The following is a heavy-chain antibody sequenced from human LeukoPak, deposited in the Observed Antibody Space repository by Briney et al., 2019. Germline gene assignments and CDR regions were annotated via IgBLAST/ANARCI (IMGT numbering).Heavy chain of an antibody. CDR1: GFTFDDYG. Sequence: GGSLRLSCAASGFTFDDYGMSWVRQAPGKGLEWVSGINWNGGSTGYADSVKGRFTISRDNAKNSLYLQMNSLRAEDTALYYCARDGANIVVVPAAIFPFYYMDVCGKGTTVTVSS. D-gene: IGHD2-2*01. CDR2: INWNGGST. CDR3: ARDGANIVVVPAAIFPFYYMDV. V-gene: IGHV3-20*04. J-gene: IGHJ6*03.